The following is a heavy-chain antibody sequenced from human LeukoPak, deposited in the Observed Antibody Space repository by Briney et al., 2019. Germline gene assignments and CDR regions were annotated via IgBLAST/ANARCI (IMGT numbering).Heavy chain of an antibody. D-gene: IGHD2-2*01. CDR3: ARGYCSSTSCYEGLAFDV. Sequence: GGSLRLSCAASGFIFSDYYMSWIRQAPGKGLEWVSYISYSGSTIYYADSVKGRFTISRDNAKNSLYLQMNSLRAEDTAVYYCARGYCSSTSCYEGLAFDVWGKGTTVTVSS. J-gene: IGHJ6*04. CDR1: GFIFSDYY. V-gene: IGHV3-11*04. CDR2: ISYSGSTI.